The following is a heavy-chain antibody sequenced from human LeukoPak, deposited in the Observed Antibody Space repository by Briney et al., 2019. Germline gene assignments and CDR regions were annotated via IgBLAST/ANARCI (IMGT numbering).Heavy chain of an antibody. D-gene: IGHD6-13*01. J-gene: IGHJ6*03. CDR1: GYTFTSYD. Sequence: GASVKVSCKASGYTFTSYDINWVRQATGQGLEWMGWMNPNSGNTGYAQKFQGRVTITRNTSISTAYMELSSLRSEDTAVYYCARAYSSSWYPSYYYYYMDVWGKGTTVTVSS. CDR3: ARAYSSSWYPSYYYYYMDV. V-gene: IGHV1-8*03. CDR2: MNPNSGNT.